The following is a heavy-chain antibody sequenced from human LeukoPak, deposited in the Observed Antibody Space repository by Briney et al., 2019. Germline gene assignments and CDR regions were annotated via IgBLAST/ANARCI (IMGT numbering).Heavy chain of an antibody. CDR2: IYHSGST. D-gene: IGHD6-13*01. V-gene: IGHV4-38-2*02. J-gene: IGHJ5*02. CDR1: GYSISSGYY. Sequence: SETLSLTCTVSGYSISSGYYWGWIRQPPGKGLEWIGSIYHSGSTYYNPSLKSRVTISVDTSKNQFSLELSSVTAADTAVYYCARGYSSSWYLNWFDPWGQGTLVTVSS. CDR3: ARGYSSSWYLNWFDP.